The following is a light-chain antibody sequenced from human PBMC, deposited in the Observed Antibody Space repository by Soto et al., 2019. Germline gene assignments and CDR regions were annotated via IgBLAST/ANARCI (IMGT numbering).Light chain of an antibody. CDR2: GAS. CDR1: QSISSW. J-gene: IGKJ2*01. V-gene: IGKV1-5*01. CDR3: QQYNGYSSYT. Sequence: DIQMTQSPSTLSASVGDRVTITCRASQSISSWLAWYQQKPGKAPKLLIYGASSLENGVPSRFSGSGSGTEFTLIISSLQPDDFATYYCQQYNGYSSYTFGQGTKVDIK.